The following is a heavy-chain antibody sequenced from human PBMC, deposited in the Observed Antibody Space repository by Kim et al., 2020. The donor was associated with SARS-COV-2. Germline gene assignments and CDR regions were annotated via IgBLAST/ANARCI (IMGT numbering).Heavy chain of an antibody. CDR1: GGTFSSYA. J-gene: IGHJ6*02. Sequence: SVKVSCKASGGTFSSYAISWVRQAPGQGLEWMGGIIPIFGTANYAQKFQGRVTITADESTSTAYMELSSLRSEDTAVYYCARDRSNYDSSGYYSYYYYYGMDVWGQGTTVTVSS. V-gene: IGHV1-69*13. D-gene: IGHD3-22*01. CDR2: IIPIFGTA. CDR3: ARDRSNYDSSGYYSYYYYYGMDV.